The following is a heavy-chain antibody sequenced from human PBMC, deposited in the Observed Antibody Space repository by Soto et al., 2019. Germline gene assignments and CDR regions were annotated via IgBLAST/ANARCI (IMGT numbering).Heavy chain of an antibody. D-gene: IGHD3-10*01. CDR3: ARDQGGGDAFDI. V-gene: IGHV3-30-3*01. J-gene: IGHJ3*02. Sequence: QVQLVESGGGVVQPGRSLRLSCAASGFTFSSYAMHWVRQAPGKGLEWVAVISYDGSNKYYADSVKGRFTISRDNSKNTLYLQMNSLRAEDTAVYYWARDQGGGDAFDIWGQGTMVTVSS. CDR2: ISYDGSNK. CDR1: GFTFSSYA.